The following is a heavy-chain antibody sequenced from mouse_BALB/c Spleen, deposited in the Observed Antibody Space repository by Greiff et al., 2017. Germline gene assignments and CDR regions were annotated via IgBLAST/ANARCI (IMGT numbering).Heavy chain of an antibody. CDR3: ARDDYDGFDD. D-gene: IGHD2-4*01. V-gene: IGHV5-6-3*01. CDR2: INSNGGNT. CDR1: GFTFSSYG. J-gene: IGHJ2*01. Sequence: EVKLMESGGGLVQPGGSLKLSCAASGFTFSSYGMSWVRQTPDKRLELVATINSNGGNTYYPDSVKGRFTISRDNAKNTLYLQMSSLKSEDTDMYNCARDDYDGFDDWGQGTTLTVSA.